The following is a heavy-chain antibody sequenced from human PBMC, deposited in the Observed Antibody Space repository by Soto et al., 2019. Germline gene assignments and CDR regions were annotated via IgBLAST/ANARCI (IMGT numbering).Heavy chain of an antibody. CDR1: GFTFDNYA. V-gene: IGHV3-9*01. D-gene: IGHD3-10*01. CDR2: ISWNSGGI. CDR3: VKDTSYGSESYYFRYFDL. J-gene: IGHJ2*01. Sequence: EVQLVESGGGLVQPGRSLRLSCAASGFTFDNYAMHWVRQPPGKGLEWVSGISWNSGGIASADSVEGRFTISRDNAKNSLYLQMNSLRVEDTAFYYSVKDTSYGSESYYFRYFDLWGRGTLVTVSS.